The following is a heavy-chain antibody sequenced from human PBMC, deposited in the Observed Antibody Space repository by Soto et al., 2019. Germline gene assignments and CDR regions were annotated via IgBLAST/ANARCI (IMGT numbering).Heavy chain of an antibody. CDR2: ISYDGSNK. CDR3: ARDGNDYGDYVDYYYYGMDV. Sequence: QVQLVESGGGVVQPGRSLRLSCAASGFTFSSYAMHWVRQAPGKGLEWVAVISYDGSNKYYADSVKGRFTISRDNSKNTLNMQMNSLRAEDTAVYYCARDGNDYGDYVDYYYYGMDVWGQGTTVTVSS. D-gene: IGHD4-17*01. V-gene: IGHV3-30-3*01. CDR1: GFTFSSYA. J-gene: IGHJ6*02.